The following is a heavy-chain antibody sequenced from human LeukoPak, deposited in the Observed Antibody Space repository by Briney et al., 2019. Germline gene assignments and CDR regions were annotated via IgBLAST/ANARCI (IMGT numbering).Heavy chain of an antibody. J-gene: IGHJ3*02. CDR2: ISGSSDTT. CDR3: AKDDAFDI. V-gene: IGHV3-23*01. CDR1: GFTFSSYG. Sequence: GGSLRLSCAASGFTFSSYGMNWVRQAPGKGLEWVSFISGSSDTTYYADSVKGRFTISRDNSKNTLYLQMNSLRAEDTAVYYCAKDDAFDIWGQGTMVTVSS.